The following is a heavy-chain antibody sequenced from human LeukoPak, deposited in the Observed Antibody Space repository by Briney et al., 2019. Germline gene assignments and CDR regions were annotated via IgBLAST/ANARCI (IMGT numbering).Heavy chain of an antibody. J-gene: IGHJ3*02. Sequence: SETLSLTCTVSGGSISSSSYYWGWIRQPPGKGLEWIGSIYYSGSTYYNPSLKSRVTISVDTSKNQFSLKLSSVTAADTAVYYCARDRASETYYDFWSGYYGDAFDIWGQGTMVTVSS. D-gene: IGHD3-3*01. CDR2: IYYSGST. CDR1: GGSISSSSYY. CDR3: ARDRASETYYDFWSGYYGDAFDI. V-gene: IGHV4-39*02.